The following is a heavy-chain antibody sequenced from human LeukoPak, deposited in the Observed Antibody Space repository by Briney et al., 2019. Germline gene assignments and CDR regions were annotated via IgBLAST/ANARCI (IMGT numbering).Heavy chain of an antibody. CDR3: ARDGAVAGTEYFDL. V-gene: IGHV4-31*03. Sequence: SQTLSLTCTVSGGSISSGGYYWSWIRQLPGKGLEWIGYIYYSGSTYYNPSLKSRVTISVDTSKNQFSLKLNSVTAADTAVYYCARDGAVAGTEYFDLWGRGTLVTVSS. CDR1: GGSISSGGYY. J-gene: IGHJ2*01. CDR2: IYYSGST. D-gene: IGHD6-19*01.